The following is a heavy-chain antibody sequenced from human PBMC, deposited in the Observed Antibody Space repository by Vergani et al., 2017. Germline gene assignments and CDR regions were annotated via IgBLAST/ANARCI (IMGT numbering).Heavy chain of an antibody. CDR2: IYWNDDK. CDR3: AHIVLVFYPNYYDHGGDTFDF. Sequence: QINLKESGPTLVKPTQTLTLTCTFSGFSLSTSGVGVGWIRQPPGKALDWLALIYWNDDKRYSPSLKSRLTITKDTSKNQVVLTMTNMDPVDTSTYYCAHIVLVFYPNYYDHGGDTFDFWGRGIMIIVSS. J-gene: IGHJ3*01. D-gene: IGHD3-22*01. CDR1: GFSLSTSGVG. V-gene: IGHV2-5*01.